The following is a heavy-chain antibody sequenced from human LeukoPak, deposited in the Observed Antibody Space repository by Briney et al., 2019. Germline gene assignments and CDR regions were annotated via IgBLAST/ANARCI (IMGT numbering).Heavy chain of an antibody. CDR1: GGSFSGYY. V-gene: IGHV3-7*01. Sequence: ETLSLTCAVYGGSFSGYYWSWVRQAPGKGLEWVANIKQDGSEKYYVDSVKGRFTISRDNAKNSLYLQMNSLRAEDTAVYYCARDLPADYGDYGFDYWGQGTLVTVSS. J-gene: IGHJ4*02. D-gene: IGHD4-17*01. CDR2: IKQDGSEK. CDR3: ARDLPADYGDYGFDY.